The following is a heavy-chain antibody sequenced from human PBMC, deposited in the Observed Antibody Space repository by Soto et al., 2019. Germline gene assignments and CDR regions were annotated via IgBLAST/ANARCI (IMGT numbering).Heavy chain of an antibody. CDR3: ARARAAAGEIYSDY. Sequence: SETLSLTCAVYGGSFSGYYWSWIRQPPGKGLEWIGEINHSGSTNYNPSLKSRVTISVDTSKNQFSLKLSSVTAADTAVYYCARARAAAGEIYSDYWGQGTLVTVSS. CDR2: INHSGST. V-gene: IGHV4-34*01. CDR1: GGSFSGYY. J-gene: IGHJ4*02. D-gene: IGHD6-13*01.